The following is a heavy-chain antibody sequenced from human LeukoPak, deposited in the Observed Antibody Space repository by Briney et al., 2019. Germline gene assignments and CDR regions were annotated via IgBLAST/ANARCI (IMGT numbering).Heavy chain of an antibody. CDR1: GFTFSSHW. CDR2: ITTDVTNP. CDR3: ARDRGAGTPFDP. V-gene: IGHV3-74*01. J-gene: IGHJ5*02. Sequence: GGSLRLSCAASGFTFSSHWMHWVRQVPGKGLVWVSRITTDVTNPAYADSVRGRFTISRDNAKNTLYLQMNSLRAEDTAVYYCARDRGAGTPFDPWGQGTLVTVSS. D-gene: IGHD1-1*01.